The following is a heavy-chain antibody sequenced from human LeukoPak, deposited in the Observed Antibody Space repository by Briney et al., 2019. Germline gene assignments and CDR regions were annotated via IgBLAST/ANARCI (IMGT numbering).Heavy chain of an antibody. D-gene: IGHD2-21*01. Sequence: VQISCKASGGVFTTYAISWVRQAPGQGLEWMGGIIPFLGTTNYAQKFQGRVTITADEPTRTAYMELTYLRSDDTAVYYCTIIPNVILFTHYFEYWGQGTLVTVSS. CDR3: TIIPNVILFTHYFEY. J-gene: IGHJ4*02. V-gene: IGHV1-69*01. CDR1: GGVFTTYA. CDR2: IIPFLGTT.